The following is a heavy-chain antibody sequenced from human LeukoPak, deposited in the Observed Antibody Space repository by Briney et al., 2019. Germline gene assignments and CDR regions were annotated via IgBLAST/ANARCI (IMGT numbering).Heavy chain of an antibody. J-gene: IGHJ5*02. CDR2: IYPADSDI. CDR3: ARQGYCSGASCYTWFDP. Sequence: GESLKISCKGSGYSINNYWIAWVRQMPGKGLEWMGIIYPADSDIRYSPSFQGQVTISADKFISTAYLQWNSLKASDTAMYYCARQGYCSGASCYTWFDPWGQGTLVTVSS. D-gene: IGHD2-15*01. V-gene: IGHV5-51*01. CDR1: GYSINNYW.